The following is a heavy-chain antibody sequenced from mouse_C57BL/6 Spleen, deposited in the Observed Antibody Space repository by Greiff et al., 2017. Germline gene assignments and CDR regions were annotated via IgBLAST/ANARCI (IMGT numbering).Heavy chain of an antibody. J-gene: IGHJ4*01. Sequence: QVQLQQSGPELVKPGASVKISCTASGYAFSSSWMNWVKQRPGKGLEWIGRIYPGDGDTNYNGKFKGKATLTADKSSSTAYMQLSSLTSEDSAVYFCARGRRDAMDYWGQGTSVTVSS. V-gene: IGHV1-82*01. CDR2: IYPGDGDT. CDR3: ARGRRDAMDY. CDR1: GYAFSSSW.